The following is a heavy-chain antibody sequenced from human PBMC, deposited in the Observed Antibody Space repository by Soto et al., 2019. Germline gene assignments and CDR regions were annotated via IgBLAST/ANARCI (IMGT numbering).Heavy chain of an antibody. CDR1: GFTFSSYG. CDR3: ARGGAAVAGRGYYGMDV. D-gene: IGHD6-19*01. CDR2: IWYDGSNK. Sequence: GGSLRLSCAASGFTFSSYGMHWVRQAPGKGLEWVAVIWYDGSNKYYADSVKGRFTISRDNSKNTLYLQMNSLRAEDTAVYYCARGGAAVAGRGYYGMDVWGQGTTVTVSS. V-gene: IGHV3-33*01. J-gene: IGHJ6*02.